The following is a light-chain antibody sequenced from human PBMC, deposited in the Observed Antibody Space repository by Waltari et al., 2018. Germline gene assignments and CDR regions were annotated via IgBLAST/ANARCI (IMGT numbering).Light chain of an antibody. J-gene: IGLJ1*01. CDR3: SSYTSSSTTYV. V-gene: IGLV2-14*03. CDR2: DVS. Sequence: QSALTHPAAVSGSPGKSITISCTGTSGSVGGYNYVTWYQQHPGKAPKLMMYDVSNRPSGVSNRFSGSKSGNTASLTISGLQAEDEADYYCSSYTSSSTTYVFGTGTKVTVL. CDR1: SGSVGGYNY.